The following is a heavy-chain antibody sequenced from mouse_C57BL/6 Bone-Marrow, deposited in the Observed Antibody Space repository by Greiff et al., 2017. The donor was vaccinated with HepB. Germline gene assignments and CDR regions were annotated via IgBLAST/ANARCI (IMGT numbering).Heavy chain of an antibody. CDR3: ASYGPAWFAY. J-gene: IGHJ3*01. CDR1: GYSITSGYY. CDR2: ISYDGSN. Sequence: DVHLVEPGPGLVKPSQSLSLTCSVTGYSITSGYYWNWIRQFPGNKLEWMGYISYDGSNNYNPSLKNRTSITRDTSKNQIFLKLNSVTTEDTATYYCASYGPAWFAYWGQGTLVTVSA. V-gene: IGHV3-6*01. D-gene: IGHD1-2*01.